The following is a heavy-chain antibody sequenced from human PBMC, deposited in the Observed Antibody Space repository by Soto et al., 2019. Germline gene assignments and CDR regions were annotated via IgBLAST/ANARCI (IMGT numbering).Heavy chain of an antibody. D-gene: IGHD2-21*02. CDR2: IRSETDGGTA. V-gene: IGHV3-15*01. CDR3: VTRFTAVATARFDY. J-gene: IGHJ4*02. Sequence: GGSLRLSCAVSGFTFRYAWMSWVRQAPGKGLEWVGRIRSETDGGTADNAAPVKGRFSISRDDSKNTVYLQMNGLEIEDTGMYYCVTRFTAVATARFDYWGQGTLVTVSS. CDR1: GFTFRYAW.